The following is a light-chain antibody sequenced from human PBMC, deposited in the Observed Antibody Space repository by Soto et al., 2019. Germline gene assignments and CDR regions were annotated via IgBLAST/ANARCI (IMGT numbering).Light chain of an antibody. J-gene: IGKJ2*01. CDR1: QSISIY. V-gene: IGKV1-39*01. Sequence: DIQMTQSPSSLSASVGDRVTITCRASQSISIYLNWYQQNPGKAPKLLIYASSSLQTGVPSRFSGSGSVTDFPLTISSPQPEDFANYYCQQSYSPPHTFGQGTKLEIK. CDR3: QQSYSPPHT. CDR2: ASS.